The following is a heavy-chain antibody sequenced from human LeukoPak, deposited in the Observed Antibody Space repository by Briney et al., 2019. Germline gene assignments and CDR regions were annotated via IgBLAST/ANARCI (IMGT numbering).Heavy chain of an antibody. D-gene: IGHD3-22*01. J-gene: IGHJ4*02. CDR2: IRYDGSNK. CDR1: GFTFSSYG. V-gene: IGHV3-30*02. Sequence: GGSLRLSCAASGFTFSSYGMHWVRQAPGKGLEWVAFIRYDGSNKYYADSVKGLFTISRDNSKNTLYLQMNSLRAEDTAVYYCAKDVKYYYDSSGYYKRDYWGQGTLVTVSS. CDR3: AKDVKYYYDSSGYYKRDY.